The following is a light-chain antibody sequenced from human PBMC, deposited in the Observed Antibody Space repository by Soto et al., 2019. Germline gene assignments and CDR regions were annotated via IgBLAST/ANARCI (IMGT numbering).Light chain of an antibody. Sequence: EIVLTQSPGTLSLSPGERATLSCRASQIVGGDTLAWFQQRPGQAPRLVIYGASNRAAGIPDRFSGSGSGTDFTLTVSRLEPEDFAMYYCQQYHCEPDTFGQGTRLEIK. CDR1: QIVGGDT. J-gene: IGKJ5*01. V-gene: IGKV3-20*01. CDR3: QQYHCEPDT. CDR2: GAS.